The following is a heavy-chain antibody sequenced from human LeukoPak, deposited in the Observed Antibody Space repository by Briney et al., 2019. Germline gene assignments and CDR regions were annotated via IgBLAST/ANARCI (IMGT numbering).Heavy chain of an antibody. CDR1: GGSISSYY. CDR2: IYYSGST. D-gene: IGHD5-18*01. Sequence: SETLSLTCTVSGGSISSYYWSWIRQPPGKGLEWIGYIYYSGSTNYNPSLKSRVTISLVTSKKQFSLKLSSVTAADTAVYYCARAPGYSYGTGGYYFDYWGQGTLVTVSS. CDR3: ARAPGYSYGTGGYYFDY. J-gene: IGHJ4*02. V-gene: IGHV4-59*01.